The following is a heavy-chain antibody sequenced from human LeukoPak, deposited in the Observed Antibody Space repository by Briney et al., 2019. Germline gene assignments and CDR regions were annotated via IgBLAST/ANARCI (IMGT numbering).Heavy chain of an antibody. CDR3: ARLGIDQYSSSWLGYYYYMDV. D-gene: IGHD6-6*01. Sequence: SVKVSCTASGGTFSSYAISWVRQAPGQGLEWMGGIIPIFGTANYAQKFQGRVTITTDESTSTAYMELSSLRSEDTAVYYCARLGIDQYSSSWLGYYYYMDVWGKGTTVTVSS. CDR2: IIPIFGTA. CDR1: GGTFSSYA. J-gene: IGHJ6*03. V-gene: IGHV1-69*05.